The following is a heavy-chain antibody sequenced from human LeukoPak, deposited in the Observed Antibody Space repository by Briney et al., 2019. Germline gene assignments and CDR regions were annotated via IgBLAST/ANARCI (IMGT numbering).Heavy chain of an antibody. Sequence: GGSLRLSCAASGFTFSSYAMHWVRQAPGKWLEGVAVISYDGSNKYYADSVKGRLTISRDNSKNTLYLQMNSLRAEDTAVYYCARGMYSSGWDDAFDIWGQGTMVTVSS. CDR2: ISYDGSNK. CDR1: GFTFSSYA. V-gene: IGHV3-30-3*01. J-gene: IGHJ3*02. CDR3: ARGMYSSGWDDAFDI. D-gene: IGHD6-19*01.